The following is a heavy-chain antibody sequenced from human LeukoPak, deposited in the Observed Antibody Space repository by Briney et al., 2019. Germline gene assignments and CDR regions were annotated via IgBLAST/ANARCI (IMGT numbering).Heavy chain of an antibody. J-gene: IGHJ6*03. CDR3: ASAGYCSGGSYCYYYMDV. CDR2: IIPIFGTA. V-gene: IGHV1-69*13. CDR1: GGTFSSYA. D-gene: IGHD2-15*01. Sequence: GASVRVSCKASGGTFSSYAISWVRQAPGQGLEWMGGIIPIFGTANYAQKFQGRVTITADESTSTAYMELSSLRSEDTAVYYCASAGYCSGGSYCYYYMDVWGKGTTVTVSS.